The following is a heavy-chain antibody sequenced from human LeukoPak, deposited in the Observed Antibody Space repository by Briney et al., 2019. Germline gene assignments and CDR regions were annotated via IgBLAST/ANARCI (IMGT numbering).Heavy chain of an antibody. J-gene: IGHJ4*02. Sequence: PSETLSLTCTVSGNSISSGYYWDWIRQPPGKGLQWIGSVYHSGSTYYNPSLKSRITILVDTSKNQFSLKLSSVTAADTAVYYCARNWYGSSWSEQIYYFDYWGQGTLVTVSS. CDR1: GNSISSGYY. D-gene: IGHD6-13*01. V-gene: IGHV4-38-2*02. CDR3: ARNWYGSSWSEQIYYFDY. CDR2: VYHSGST.